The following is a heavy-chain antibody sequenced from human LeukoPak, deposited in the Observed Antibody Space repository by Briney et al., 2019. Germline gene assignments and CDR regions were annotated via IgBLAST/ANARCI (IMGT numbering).Heavy chain of an antibody. J-gene: IGHJ4*02. CDR2: ISAYNGNT. CDR3: ARGGERYYDSSGYYYYFDY. V-gene: IGHV1-18*01. Sequence: ASVKVSCKASGYTFTSYGISWVRQAPGQGLEWMGWISAYNGNTIYAQKFQGRVTMTRDTSISTAYMELSRLRSDDTAVYYCARGGERYYDSSGYYYYFDYWGQGTLVTVSS. CDR1: GYTFTSYG. D-gene: IGHD3-22*01.